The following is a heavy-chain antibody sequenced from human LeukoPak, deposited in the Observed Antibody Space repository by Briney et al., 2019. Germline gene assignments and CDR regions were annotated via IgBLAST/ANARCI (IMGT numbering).Heavy chain of an antibody. CDR1: GFTFRSYE. CDR3: ARSVFSGVVAAQHEFDD. Sequence: QAAGSLRLSCEDSGFTFRSYEMNWVRQAPGKGLEWIAYLSSSGSAFSYADSVKGRFTIARDNAKNSVYLEMNSLRADDTAVYYCARSVFSGVVAAQHEFDDWGQGTLVTVSS. J-gene: IGHJ4*02. V-gene: IGHV3-48*03. CDR2: LSSSGSAF. D-gene: IGHD2-15*01.